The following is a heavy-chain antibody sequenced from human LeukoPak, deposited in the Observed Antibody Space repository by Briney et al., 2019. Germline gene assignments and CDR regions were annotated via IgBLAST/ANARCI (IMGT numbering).Heavy chain of an antibody. D-gene: IGHD3-10*01. J-gene: IGHJ3*02. Sequence: GGSLRLSCAASGFTFSSYGMHWVRQAPGKGLEWVAVIWYDGSNKYYADSVKGRFTISRDNSKNTLYLQMNSLRAEDTAVYYCARDYEVRGVIPNDAFDIWGQGTMATVSS. CDR1: GFTFSSYG. CDR2: IWYDGSNK. CDR3: ARDYEVRGVIPNDAFDI. V-gene: IGHV3-33*01.